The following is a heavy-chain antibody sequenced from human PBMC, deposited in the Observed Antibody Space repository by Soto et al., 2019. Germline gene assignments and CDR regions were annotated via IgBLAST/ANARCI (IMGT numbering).Heavy chain of an antibody. J-gene: IGHJ4*02. V-gene: IGHV4-39*01. CDR3: ARHTPAISISDH. CDR1: GGSISSSSYY. D-gene: IGHD2-15*01. CDR2: IYYSGST. Sequence: ASETLSLTSTVSGGSISSSSYYWGWIRQPPGKGLEWIGSIYYSGSTYYNPSLKSRVTISVDTSKNQFSLKLSSVTAADTAVYYCARHTPAISISDHWGQGTLVTVSS.